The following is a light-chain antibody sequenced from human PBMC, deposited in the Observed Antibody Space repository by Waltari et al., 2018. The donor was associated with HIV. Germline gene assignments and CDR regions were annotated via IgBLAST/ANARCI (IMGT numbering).Light chain of an antibody. Sequence: DIQMTQSPSSLSAFIGDRVTITCRSSQNIRSNLNWYQQKPGKAPRLLIYAASSLQSGVPDRFSGSGSGTDFTLTISSLQAEDVAVYYCQQYYSTPNTFGPGTKVDIK. CDR1: QNIRSN. J-gene: IGKJ3*01. CDR2: AAS. V-gene: IGKV1-39*01. CDR3: QQYYSTPNT.